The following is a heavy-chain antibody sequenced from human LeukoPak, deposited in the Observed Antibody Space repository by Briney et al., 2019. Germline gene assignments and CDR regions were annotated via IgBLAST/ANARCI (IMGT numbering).Heavy chain of an antibody. V-gene: IGHV4-39*07. D-gene: IGHD3-16*01. Sequence: SETLSLTCTVSGGSISSSSYYWGWIRQPPGKGLEWIGSIYYSGSTYYNPSLKSRVTISVDTSKNQFSLKLSPVTAADTAVYYCARGGTTEGWFGPWGQGTLVTVSS. CDR1: GGSISSSSYY. CDR3: ARGGTTEGWFGP. J-gene: IGHJ5*02. CDR2: IYYSGST.